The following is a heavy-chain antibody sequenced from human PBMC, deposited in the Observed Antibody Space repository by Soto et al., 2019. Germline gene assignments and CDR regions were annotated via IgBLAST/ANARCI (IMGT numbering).Heavy chain of an antibody. CDR2: ISSSSSTI. D-gene: IGHD2-2*01. CDR1: GFTFSSYS. J-gene: IGHJ6*02. CDR3: ARDLAAVIVVVPAADYGMDV. Sequence: AVGSLRLSCAASGFTFSSYSMNWVRQAPGKGLEWVSYISSSSSTIYYADSVKGRFTISRDNAKNSLYLQMNSLRDEDTAVYYFARDLAAVIVVVPAADYGMDVWGQGTTVTVSS. V-gene: IGHV3-48*02.